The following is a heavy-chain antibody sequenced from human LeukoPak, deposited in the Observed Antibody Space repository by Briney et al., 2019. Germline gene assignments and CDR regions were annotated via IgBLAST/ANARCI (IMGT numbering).Heavy chain of an antibody. J-gene: IGHJ5*02. CDR3: ARGLSSSWYWFDT. Sequence: PSETLSLTCTVSGGSISSESYYWSWIRQPAGKGLECIGRINTSGNINYNPSLKSRVTLSVDTSNNQFSLKLSSLTAADTAVYYCARGLSSSWYWFDTWGQGTLVTVSS. D-gene: IGHD2-2*01. V-gene: IGHV4-61*02. CDR2: INTSGNI. CDR1: GGSISSESYY.